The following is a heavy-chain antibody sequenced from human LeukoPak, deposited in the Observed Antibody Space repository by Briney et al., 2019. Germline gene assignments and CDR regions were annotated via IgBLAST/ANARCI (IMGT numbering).Heavy chain of an antibody. CDR2: ISSGSSGI. J-gene: IGHJ6*04. CDR1: GFTFTTYS. CDR3: AELGITMIGGV. Sequence: GGSLRLSCEASGFTFTTYSMTWVRQAPGKGLEWVSIISSGSSGIFSADALKGRFTISRDDAKNLLYLQMNSLRAEDTAVYYCAELGITMIGGVWGKGTTVTISS. V-gene: IGHV3-21*01. D-gene: IGHD3-10*02.